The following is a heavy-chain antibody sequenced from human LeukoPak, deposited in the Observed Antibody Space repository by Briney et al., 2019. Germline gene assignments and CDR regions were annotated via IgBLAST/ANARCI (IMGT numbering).Heavy chain of an antibody. J-gene: IGHJ4*02. V-gene: IGHV1-18*01. CDR1: GYTFTSYG. D-gene: IGHD3-22*01. CDR3: ARDHGSRYYDSSGYYSH. Sequence: ASVKVSCKASGYTFTSYGISWVRQAPGQGLEWMGWISAYNGNTNYAQKLQGRVTMTTDTSTSTAYMELRSLRSDDTAVYYCARDHGSRYYDSSGYYSHWGQGTLVTVSS. CDR2: ISAYNGNT.